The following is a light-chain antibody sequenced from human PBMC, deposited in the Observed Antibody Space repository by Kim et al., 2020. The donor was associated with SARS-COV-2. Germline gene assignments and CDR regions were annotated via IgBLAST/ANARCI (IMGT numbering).Light chain of an antibody. CDR1: QGIRND. J-gene: IGKJ2*01. CDR3: LQHYKYPYT. CDR2: GAS. Sequence: SASVGDTVTITGRASQGIRNDLAWFQQNPGKAPQLLIYGASSLHTGVPSRFSGSGSGTDFTLTISSLQPEDFVTYYCLQHYKYPYTFGQGAKLEI. V-gene: IGKV1-6*01.